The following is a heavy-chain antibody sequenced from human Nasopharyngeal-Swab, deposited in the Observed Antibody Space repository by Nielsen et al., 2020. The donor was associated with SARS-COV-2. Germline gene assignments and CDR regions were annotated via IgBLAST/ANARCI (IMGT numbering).Heavy chain of an antibody. CDR1: GGSISSGGYY. D-gene: IGHD2-2*01. CDR3: ATNNPGPDIVVAPAAIFDY. J-gene: IGHJ4*02. CDR2: IYYSGST. Sequence: SETLSLTCTVSGGSISSGGYYWSWIRQHPGKGLEWIGYIYYSGSTYYNPSLKSRVTISVDTSKNQFSLKLSSVTAADTAVYYCATNNPGPDIVVAPAAIFDYWGQGTLVTVSS. V-gene: IGHV4-31*03.